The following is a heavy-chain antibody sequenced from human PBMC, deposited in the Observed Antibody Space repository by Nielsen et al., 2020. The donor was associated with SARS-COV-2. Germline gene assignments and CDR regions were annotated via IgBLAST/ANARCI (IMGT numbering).Heavy chain of an antibody. Sequence: WIRQPPGKGLEWVSYISSSSSTIYYADSVEGRFTISRDNAKNSLYLQMNSLRDEDTAVYYCARDMTYDSSGYFWGAFDIWGQGTMVTVSS. CDR3: ARDMTYDSSGYFWGAFDI. D-gene: IGHD3-22*01. J-gene: IGHJ3*02. V-gene: IGHV3-48*02. CDR2: ISSSSSTI.